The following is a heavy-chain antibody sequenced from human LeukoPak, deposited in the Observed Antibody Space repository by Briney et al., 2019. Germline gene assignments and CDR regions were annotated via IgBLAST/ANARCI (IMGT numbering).Heavy chain of an antibody. V-gene: IGHV3-7*03. CDR3: ARDLWAQQEGDGFDI. J-gene: IGHJ3*02. CDR2: INQDESVK. CDR1: EFDFSFYW. D-gene: IGHD6-13*01. Sequence: GGSLRLSCAASEFDFSFYWMTWVRQAPGKRLECVASINQDESVKRYVDSAKGRFTISRDNTQNSVYLEMNSLTAEDTALYYCARDLWAQQEGDGFDIWGQGTMVTVSS.